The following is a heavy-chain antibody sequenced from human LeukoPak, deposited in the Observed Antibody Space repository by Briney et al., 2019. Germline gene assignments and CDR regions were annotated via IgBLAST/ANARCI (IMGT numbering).Heavy chain of an antibody. CDR2: IYHSGNS. CDR3: ARGTYYYDSSGYSYYDYYYMDV. J-gene: IGHJ6*03. V-gene: IGHV4-38-2*02. D-gene: IGHD3-22*01. CDR1: GYSISSGYY. Sequence: SETLSLTCSVSGYSISSGYYWGWIRQPPGKGLEWIGIIYHSGNSYYNPSLKSRLTISVDTSKNQFSLKLSSVTAADTAVYYCARGTYYYDSSGYSYYDYYYMDVWGKGTTVTISS.